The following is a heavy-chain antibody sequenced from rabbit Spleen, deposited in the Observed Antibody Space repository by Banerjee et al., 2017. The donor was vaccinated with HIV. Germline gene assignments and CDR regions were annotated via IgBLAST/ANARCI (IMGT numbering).Heavy chain of an antibody. CDR3: AGRGAGYVGGGSAIFNL. D-gene: IGHD4-2*01. CDR2: IDTNDGDT. J-gene: IGHJ4*01. CDR1: GFSFSSNW. V-gene: IGHV1S45*01. Sequence: LEESGGGLVKPGGTLTLTCTVSGFSFSSNWICWVRQAPGKGLEWIACIDTNDGDTDYANWPKGRFTISKTSSTTVTLQMTSLTAADTATYFCAGRGAGYVGGGSAIFNLWGPGTLVTVS.